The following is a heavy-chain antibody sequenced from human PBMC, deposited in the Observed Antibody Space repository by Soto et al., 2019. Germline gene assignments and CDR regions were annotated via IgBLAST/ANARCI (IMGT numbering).Heavy chain of an antibody. CDR2: ISGSGGST. V-gene: IGHV3-23*01. J-gene: IGHJ4*02. CDR1: GFTFSSYA. D-gene: IGHD3-22*01. Sequence: GGSLRLSCAASGFTFSSYAMSWVRQAPGKVLEWVSAISGSGGSTYYADSVKGRFTISRDNSKNTLYLQMNSLRAEDTAVYYCANHYGFDSSGFDYWGRGTLVTVSS. CDR3: ANHYGFDSSGFDY.